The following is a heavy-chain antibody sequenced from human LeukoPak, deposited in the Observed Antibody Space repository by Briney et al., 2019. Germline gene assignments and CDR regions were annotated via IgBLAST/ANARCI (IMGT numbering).Heavy chain of an antibody. D-gene: IGHD2-2*01. J-gene: IGHJ4*02. CDR1: GFTFSSYV. Sequence: GGSLRLSCETAGFTFSSYVMHWVRRTPGKGLVWVSRISHDGIISYADSVKGRFTISRDNAKNTLILQMNSLRAEDTAVYYCARCSRYGDYFDYWGQGTLVTVSS. V-gene: IGHV3-74*01. CDR3: ARCSRYGDYFDY. CDR2: ISHDGII.